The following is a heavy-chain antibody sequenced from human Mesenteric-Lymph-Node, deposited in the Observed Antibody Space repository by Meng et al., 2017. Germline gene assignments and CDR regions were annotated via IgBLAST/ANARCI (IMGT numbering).Heavy chain of an antibody. Sequence: QVQLEESGPGLVTPSGTLSLTWAVPGGSISSSNWWSWVRQPPGKGLEWIGEIYHSGSTNYNPSLKSRVTISVDKSKNQFSLKLSSVTAADTAVYYCARGTRYYYDSSGYYYVDAFDIWGQGTMVTVSS. CDR2: IYHSGST. J-gene: IGHJ3*02. CDR1: GGSISSSNW. D-gene: IGHD3-22*01. CDR3: ARGTRYYYDSSGYYYVDAFDI. V-gene: IGHV4-4*02.